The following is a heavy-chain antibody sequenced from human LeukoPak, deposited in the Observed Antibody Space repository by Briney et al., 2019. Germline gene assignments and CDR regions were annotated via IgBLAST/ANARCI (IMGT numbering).Heavy chain of an antibody. D-gene: IGHD2-2*03. CDR1: GFTFRSYE. J-gene: IGHJ6*03. Sequence: PGGSLRLSCEDSGFTFRSYEMNWVRQAPGKGLEWIAYLSSSGSAFSYADSVKGRFTIARDNAKNSVYLEMNSLRADDTAVYYCARDGYEGYYYYMDVWGKGTTVTVSS. CDR3: ARDGYEGYYYYMDV. CDR2: LSSSGSAF. V-gene: IGHV3-48*03.